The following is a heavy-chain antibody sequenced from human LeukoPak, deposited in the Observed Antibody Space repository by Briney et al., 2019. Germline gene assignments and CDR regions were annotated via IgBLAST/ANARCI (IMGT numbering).Heavy chain of an antibody. V-gene: IGHV1-2*02. CDR3: ARVGYFYGSGSQTGGYLDY. D-gene: IGHD3-10*01. J-gene: IGHJ4*02. CDR1: GYTFTGYY. Sequence: ASVKVSCKASGYTFTGYYLHWVRQAPGRGLEWMGWINPIGGGREYAQKFQGRVNMTRDTAISTAYMELSSLTFDDTAIYYCARVGYFYGSGSQTGGYLDYWGQRTLVTVSS. CDR2: INPIGGGR.